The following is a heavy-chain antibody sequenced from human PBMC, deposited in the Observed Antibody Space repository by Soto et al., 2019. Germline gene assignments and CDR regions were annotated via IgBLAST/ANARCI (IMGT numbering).Heavy chain of an antibody. CDR2: ISTYNGNT. Sequence: ASVKVSCKASGYTFTDYGISWVRQAPGQGLEWMGWISTYNGNTIYAQKIQGRVTMTTDTSTSTAYVELRSLRSDDTAVYYCAREEGISDWHAFDYWGQGTLVTVSS. D-gene: IGHD6-19*01. CDR1: GYTFTDYG. J-gene: IGHJ4*02. CDR3: AREEGISDWHAFDY. V-gene: IGHV1-18*04.